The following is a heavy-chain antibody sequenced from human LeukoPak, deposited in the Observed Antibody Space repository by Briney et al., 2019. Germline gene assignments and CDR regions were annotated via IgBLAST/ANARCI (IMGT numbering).Heavy chain of an antibody. D-gene: IGHD2-2*01. Sequence: GASVKVSCKASGYTFTGYYMHWVRQAPGQGLEWMGWINPNSGGTNYAQKFQGRVTMTRDTSISTAYMELSRLRSEDTAVYYCATGKPAYCSSTSCSRGAAAGNFDYWGQGTLVTVSS. V-gene: IGHV1-2*02. J-gene: IGHJ4*02. CDR1: GYTFTGYY. CDR3: ATGKPAYCSSTSCSRGAAAGNFDY. CDR2: INPNSGGT.